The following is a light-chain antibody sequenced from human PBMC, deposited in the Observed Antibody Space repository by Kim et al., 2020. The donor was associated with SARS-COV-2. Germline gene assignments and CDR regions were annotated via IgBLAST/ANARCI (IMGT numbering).Light chain of an antibody. V-gene: IGLV3-19*01. Sequence: SSELTQDPAVSVALGQTVRITCQGDSLRSYYASWYQQKPGQAPGLVIYGKNNRPSGIPGRFSGSSSGNTASLTITGAQAEDEADYYCNSRDSSGNHYVFG. CDR2: GKN. J-gene: IGLJ1*01. CDR1: SLRSYY. CDR3: NSRDSSGNHYV.